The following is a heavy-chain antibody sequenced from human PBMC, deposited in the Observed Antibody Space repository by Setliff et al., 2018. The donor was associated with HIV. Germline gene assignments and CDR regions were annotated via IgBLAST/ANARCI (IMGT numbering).Heavy chain of an antibody. V-gene: IGHV1-8*01. J-gene: IGHJ6*04. D-gene: IGHD3-10*01. CDR2: MNPNSGVS. CDR3: ARGKGVGGVVITGGLDV. Sequence: ASVKVSCKASATFTNVDIHWLRRATGQGLEWMGWMNPNSGVSGYGQKFQGRVTMTRDTSISTAYMELSSLTSEDTAVYYCARGKGVGGVVITGGLDVWGKGTTVTVSS. CDR1: ATFTNVD.